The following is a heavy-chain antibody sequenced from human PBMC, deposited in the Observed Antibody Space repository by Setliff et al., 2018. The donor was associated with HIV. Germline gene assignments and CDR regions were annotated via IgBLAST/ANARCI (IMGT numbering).Heavy chain of an antibody. D-gene: IGHD3-10*01. V-gene: IGHV4-34*01. CDR1: GGSFNDYY. CDR2: IDHSGNI. J-gene: IGHJ4*02. CDR3: ARGLNYYGSGSYLPLGY. Sequence: TLSLTCAVYGGSFNDYYWTWIRQPPGKGLEWIGEIDHSGNIRYHASLKSRVTISKDTSTNQISLKLRSVTAADTAVYYCARGLNYYGSGSYLPLGYWGQGTLVTVSS.